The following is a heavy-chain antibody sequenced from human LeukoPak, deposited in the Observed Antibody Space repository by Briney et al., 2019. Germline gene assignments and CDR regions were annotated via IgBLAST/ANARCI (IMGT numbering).Heavy chain of an antibody. D-gene: IGHD3-10*01. V-gene: IGHV4-4*02. CDR1: GGSISSSNW. Sequence: PSETLSLTCAVSGGSISSSNWWSWVRQPPGKGLEWIGEIYHSGSTNYNPSLRSRVTISVDKSKNQFSLKLSSVTAADTAVYYCARDLGVRGKIDYWGQGTLVTVSS. CDR3: ARDLGVRGKIDY. CDR2: IYHSGST. J-gene: IGHJ4*02.